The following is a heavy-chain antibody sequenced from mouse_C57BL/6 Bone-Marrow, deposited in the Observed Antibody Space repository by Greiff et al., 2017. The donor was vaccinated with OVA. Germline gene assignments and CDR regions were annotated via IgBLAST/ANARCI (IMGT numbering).Heavy chain of an antibody. CDR2: IDPSDSYT. CDR3: AREGVYYYGSSSYWYFDV. D-gene: IGHD1-1*01. J-gene: IGHJ1*03. Sequence: QVQLQQPGAELVMPGASVKLSCKASGYTFTSYWMHWVKQRPGQGLEWIGEIDPSDSYTNYNQKFKGKSTLTVDKSSSTAYMQLSSLTSEDSAVYYCAREGVYYYGSSSYWYFDVWGTGTTVTVSS. V-gene: IGHV1-69*01. CDR1: GYTFTSYW.